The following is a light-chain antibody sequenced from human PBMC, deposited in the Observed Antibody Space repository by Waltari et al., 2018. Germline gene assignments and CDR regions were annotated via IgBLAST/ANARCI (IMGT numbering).Light chain of an antibody. CDR2: WAS. J-gene: IGKJ3*01. CDR1: QSVLYTSNNKNY. V-gene: IGKV4-1*01. Sequence: DIVMTQSPDSLAVSLGERATINCKSSQSVLYTSNNKNYLAWYQQKPGQPPKLLFYWASTRESGVPDRFSGSGSGTDFTLTIANLQAEDVAVYYCQQSDTAPFTFGPGTTVDIK. CDR3: QQSDTAPFT.